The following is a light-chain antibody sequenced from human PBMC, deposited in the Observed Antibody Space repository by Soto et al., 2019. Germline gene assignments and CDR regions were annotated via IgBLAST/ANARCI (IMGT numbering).Light chain of an antibody. Sequence: QSVLTQPASVSGSPGQSITISCTGTSSEVGGYNYVSWYQQHPGKAPKLMIYDVCNLPSGVFNRFSGSKSGNTASLTISGLQAEDEADYYCSSYTSSSTRVFGTGTKVTVL. CDR2: DVC. J-gene: IGLJ1*01. CDR1: SSEVGGYNY. CDR3: SSYTSSSTRV. V-gene: IGLV2-14*01.